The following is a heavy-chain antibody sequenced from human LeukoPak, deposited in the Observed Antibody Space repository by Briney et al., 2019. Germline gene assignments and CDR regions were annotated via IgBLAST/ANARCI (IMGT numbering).Heavy chain of an antibody. V-gene: IGHV3-53*01. D-gene: IGHD3-16*02. CDR1: GFTVSSNH. Sequence: GGSLRLSCAASGFTVSSNHMSWVRQAPGKGLEWVSVIYSGGSTYYADSVKGRFTISRDNSKNTLYLQMNSLRAEDTAVYYCARTLSDAFDIWGQGTMVTVSS. CDR3: ARTLSDAFDI. CDR2: IYSGGST. J-gene: IGHJ3*02.